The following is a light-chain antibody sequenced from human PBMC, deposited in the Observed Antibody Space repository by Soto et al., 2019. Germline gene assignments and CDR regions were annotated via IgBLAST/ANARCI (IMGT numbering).Light chain of an antibody. V-gene: IGKV3-20*01. Sequence: DIVLTQSPGTLSLSPGERATLSCRASQTVSSSSLAWYQQKPGEAPRLLIFGASTRAAGFPDRFSGSGSGTYFTLTIGRVEREDFAGYYCQQYGSSRRTF. J-gene: IGKJ4*02. CDR1: QTVSSSS. CDR3: QQYGSSRRT. CDR2: GAS.